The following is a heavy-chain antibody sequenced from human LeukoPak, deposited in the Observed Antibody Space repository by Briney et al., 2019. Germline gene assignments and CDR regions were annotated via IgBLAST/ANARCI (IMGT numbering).Heavy chain of an antibody. Sequence: SETPSLTCAVYGGSFSGYSWSWIRQPPGKGLEWIGEINLSGSTHYNPSLKSRVTLSVDPSKTQFALKLSSVTAADTAVYYCARHPAGDCSSTSCYIFDYWGQGTLVTVSS. J-gene: IGHJ4*02. V-gene: IGHV4-34*01. D-gene: IGHD2-2*02. CDR1: GGSFSGYS. CDR2: INLSGST. CDR3: ARHPAGDCSSTSCYIFDY.